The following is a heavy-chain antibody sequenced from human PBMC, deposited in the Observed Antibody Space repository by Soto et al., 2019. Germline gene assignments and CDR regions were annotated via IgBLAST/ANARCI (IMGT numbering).Heavy chain of an antibody. D-gene: IGHD2-2*01. CDR1: GFTFTSYA. CDR2: ISATGGST. CDR3: EKGGYCTSISCPRWFDP. J-gene: IGHJ5*02. Sequence: EVQLLESGGGLVQPGGSLRLSCAASGFTFTSYAMSWVRQAPGKGLEWVSGISATGGSTYYADSVKGRFTLSRDNSRNTLYLQMNSLRAEDTALYYWEKGGYCTSISCPRWFDPWGQGTLVTVSS. V-gene: IGHV3-23*01.